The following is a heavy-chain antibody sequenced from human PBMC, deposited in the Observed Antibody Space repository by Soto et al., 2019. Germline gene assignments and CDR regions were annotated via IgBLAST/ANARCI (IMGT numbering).Heavy chain of an antibody. CDR1: GFTFDDYA. V-gene: IGHV3-9*01. Sequence: EVQLVESGGGLVQPGRSLRLSCAASGFTFDDYAMHWVRQAPGKGPEWVSGISWNSGSIGYADSVKGRFTISRDNAKNALYLQMNSLRAEDTALYYCAEDSGYSEPYYYMDVWGKGTTVTVSS. CDR3: AEDSGYSEPYYYMDV. CDR2: ISWNSGSI. J-gene: IGHJ6*03. D-gene: IGHD6-13*01.